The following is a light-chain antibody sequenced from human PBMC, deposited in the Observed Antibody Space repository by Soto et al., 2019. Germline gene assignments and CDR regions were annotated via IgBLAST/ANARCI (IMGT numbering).Light chain of an antibody. CDR3: QQYNSWWT. V-gene: IGKV3-15*01. Sequence: EIVMTQSPATLSVSPGERATLSCRASQSVSSNLAWYQQKPGQAPRLLIYGASTRATGIPARFSGSGSGTDFTLSISSLQSEDFVVYYCQQYNSWWTFGQGTKVEIK. J-gene: IGKJ1*01. CDR2: GAS. CDR1: QSVSSN.